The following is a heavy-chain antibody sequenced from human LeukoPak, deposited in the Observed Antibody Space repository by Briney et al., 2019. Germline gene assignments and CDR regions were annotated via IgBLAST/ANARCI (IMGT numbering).Heavy chain of an antibody. CDR3: AKRYYSDSSGYLGSIDQ. D-gene: IGHD3-22*01. CDR1: GFTFDNHA. V-gene: IGHV3-23*01. Sequence: GRPLNTSCAASGFTFDNHAISWVRQAPGKGLEWLSAISGSGDVTYYAVSVKGRFTISRDNSKNTLYLQLNSLRAEDTAVYYCAKRYYSDSSGYLGSIDQWGQGTLVTVSS. J-gene: IGHJ4*02. CDR2: ISGSGDVT.